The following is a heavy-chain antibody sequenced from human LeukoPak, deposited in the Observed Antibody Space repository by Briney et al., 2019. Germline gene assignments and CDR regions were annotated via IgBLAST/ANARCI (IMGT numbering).Heavy chain of an antibody. CDR1: GYIFTAYY. V-gene: IGHV1-2*02. J-gene: IGHJ6*03. Sequence: ASVKVSCKASGYIFTAYYMHWVRQAPGQGLEWMGWINPNSGGTNLAQKFQGRITMTTDTSIDTAYMELSSLRFDDTAVYFCARALGVVVVVPAARRPRDYYYMDVWGKGTTVTVSS. CDR2: INPNSGGT. CDR3: ARALGVVVVVPAARRPRDYYYMDV. D-gene: IGHD2-15*01.